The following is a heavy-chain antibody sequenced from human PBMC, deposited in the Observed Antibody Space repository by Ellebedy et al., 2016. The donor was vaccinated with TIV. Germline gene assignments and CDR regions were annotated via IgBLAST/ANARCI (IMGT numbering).Heavy chain of an antibody. Sequence: SLKISCAASGFTFDDYAMHWVRQAPGKGLEWVSGISWNSGSIGYADSVKGRFTISRDNAKNSLYLQMNSLRAEDTAVYYCARDSPALGGGVDYWGQGTLVTVSS. CDR3: ARDSPALGGGVDY. J-gene: IGHJ4*02. CDR2: ISWNSGSI. D-gene: IGHD3-16*01. V-gene: IGHV3-9*01. CDR1: GFTFDDYA.